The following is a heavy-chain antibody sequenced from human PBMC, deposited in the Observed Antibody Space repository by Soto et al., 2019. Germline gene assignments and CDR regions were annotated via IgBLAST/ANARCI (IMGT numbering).Heavy chain of an antibody. V-gene: IGHV1-69*19. J-gene: IGHJ3*02. CDR3: ARGRARGVFDI. D-gene: IGHD6-13*01. CDR2: IIPIFGTA. CDR1: GGTFSSYA. Sequence: QVPLVQSGAEVKKPGSSVKVSCKASGGTFSSYAISWLRQAPGQGLAWLGGIIPIFGTANYAQKFQGRVTITADESTSTAHMELSSLRSEDTAVYYCARGRARGVFDIWGQGTMVTVSS.